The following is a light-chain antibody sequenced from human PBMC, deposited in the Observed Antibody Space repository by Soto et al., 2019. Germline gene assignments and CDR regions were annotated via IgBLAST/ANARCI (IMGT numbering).Light chain of an antibody. CDR1: QSLLYSSNNKNY. J-gene: IGKJ4*01. V-gene: IGKV4-1*01. CDR3: QQYYSSPVT. CDR2: WAS. Sequence: EIVMTQSPDSLAVSLGERATINCKSSQSLLYSSNNKNYLTWYQQKPGQPPKPLIYWASTRESGVPDRFSGSGFGTDFTLTISSLQAEDVAVYYCQQYYSSPVTFGGGTKVEIK.